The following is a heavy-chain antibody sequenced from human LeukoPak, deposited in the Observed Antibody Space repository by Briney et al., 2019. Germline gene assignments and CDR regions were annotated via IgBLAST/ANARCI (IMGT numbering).Heavy chain of an antibody. CDR1: GFSVINAW. D-gene: IGHD3-3*01. J-gene: IGHJ4*02. CDR2: TKSRADGGTT. Sequence: PGGSLRLSCAAPGFSVINAWMSWVRQAPGQGLEWVGRTKSRADGGTTGYAAPVEGRFSISRDDSENTLYLQMNSLQIDDTALYYCLIFPGRWGQGTLVTVSS. CDR3: LIFPGR. V-gene: IGHV3-15*05.